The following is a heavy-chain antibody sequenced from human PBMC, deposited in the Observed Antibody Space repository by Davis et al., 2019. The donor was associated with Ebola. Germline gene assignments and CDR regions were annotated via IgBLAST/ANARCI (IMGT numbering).Heavy chain of an antibody. V-gene: IGHV3-74*01. J-gene: IGHJ5*02. D-gene: IGHD1-1*01. CDR3: ARGSNVLGWA. CDR1: GFTFSSYW. CDR2: ISSDGSST. Sequence: GESLKISCAASGFTFSSYWMHWVRQAPGKGLVWVSRISSDGSSTTYADSVKGRFTISRDNAKNTLYLQMNSLRAEDTAVYYCARGSNVLGWAWGQGTLVTVSS.